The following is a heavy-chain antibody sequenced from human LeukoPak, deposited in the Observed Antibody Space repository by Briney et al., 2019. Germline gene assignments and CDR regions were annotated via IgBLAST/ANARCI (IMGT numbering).Heavy chain of an antibody. J-gene: IGHJ4*02. CDR2: ISSSGSTI. CDR1: GFTFSSYS. V-gene: IGHV3-48*01. CDR3: ARDLGNSGYEFDY. D-gene: IGHD5-12*01. Sequence: GGSLRLSCAASGFTFSSYSMNWVRQAPGKGLEWVSYISSSGSTIYYADSVKGRFTISRDNAKNSLYLQMNSLRAEDTAVYYCARDLGNSGYEFDYWGQGTLVTVSS.